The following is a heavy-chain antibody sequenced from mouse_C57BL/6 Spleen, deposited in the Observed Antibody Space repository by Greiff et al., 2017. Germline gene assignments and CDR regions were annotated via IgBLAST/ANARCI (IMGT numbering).Heavy chain of an antibody. Sequence: EVKLVESEGGLVQPGSSMKLSCTASGFTFSDYYMAWVRQVPEKGLEWVANINYDGSSTYYLDSLKSRFIISRDNAKNNLYLQMRSLKSEDTATXYCARWGDYYGSSPFAYWGQGTLVTVAA. CDR2: INYDGSST. CDR1: GFTFSDYY. CDR3: ARWGDYYGSSPFAY. V-gene: IGHV5-16*01. D-gene: IGHD1-1*01. J-gene: IGHJ3*01.